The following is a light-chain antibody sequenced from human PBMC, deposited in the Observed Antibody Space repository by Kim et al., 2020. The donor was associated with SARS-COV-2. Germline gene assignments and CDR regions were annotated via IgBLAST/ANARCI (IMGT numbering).Light chain of an antibody. CDR3: QAWDTSTAYV. CDR2: HDT. Sequence: SYELTQPPSVSVSPGQTASITCSGHKLGDKYACWYQQKPGQSPVLVIYHDTKRPSGIPERFSGSNSGNTATLTISGTQAMDEADYYCQAWDTSTAYVFAT. J-gene: IGLJ1*01. V-gene: IGLV3-1*01. CDR1: KLGDKY.